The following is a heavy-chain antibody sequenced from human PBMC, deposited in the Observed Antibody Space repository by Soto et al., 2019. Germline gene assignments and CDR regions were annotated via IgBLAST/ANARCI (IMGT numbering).Heavy chain of an antibody. V-gene: IGHV1-69*01. D-gene: IGHD1-1*01. CDR3: ARKSTGTVTPLPDAIDL. CDR1: GGTFSSYA. J-gene: IGHJ3*01. Sequence: QVQLVQSGAEVKKPGSSVKVSCKASGGTFSSYAISWVRQAPGQGLAWMGGIIPIFGTANYAQKFQGRVTTTADQSTSTAYRELSSRRSADTVLYYCARKSTGTVTPLPDAIDLWGQGTLVTVSS. CDR2: IIPIFGTA.